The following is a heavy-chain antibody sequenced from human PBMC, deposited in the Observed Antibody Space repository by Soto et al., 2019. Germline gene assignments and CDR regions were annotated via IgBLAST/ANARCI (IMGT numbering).Heavy chain of an antibody. CDR2: IYYSGST. J-gene: IGHJ4*02. V-gene: IGHV4-59*01. D-gene: IGHD3-22*01. CDR3: ARGQLYYYDSSGYYYFDY. Sequence: PSETLSLTCTVSGGSISSYYWSWIRQPPGKGLEWIGYIYYSGSTNYNPSLKSRVTISVDTSKNQFSLKLSSVTAADTAVYYCARGQLYYYDSSGYYYFDYWGQGPLVTVSS. CDR1: GGSISSYY.